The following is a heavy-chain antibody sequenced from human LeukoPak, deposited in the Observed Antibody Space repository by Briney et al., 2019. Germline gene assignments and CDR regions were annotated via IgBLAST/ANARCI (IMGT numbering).Heavy chain of an antibody. D-gene: IGHD3-3*01. Sequence: ASAKVSCKASGYTFTSYGISWVRQAPGQGLEWMGWISAYNGNTNYAQKLQGRVTMTTDTSTSTAYMELRSLRSDDTAVYYCARDHPYYDFWSGYYDAIPGFDPWGQGTLVTVSS. CDR2: ISAYNGNT. J-gene: IGHJ5*02. CDR1: GYTFTSYG. V-gene: IGHV1-18*01. CDR3: ARDHPYYDFWSGYYDAIPGFDP.